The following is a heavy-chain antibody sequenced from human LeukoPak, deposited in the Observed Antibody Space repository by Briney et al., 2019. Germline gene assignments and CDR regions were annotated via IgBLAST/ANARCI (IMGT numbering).Heavy chain of an antibody. Sequence: GGSLRLSCAASGFTFSSYAMSWVRQAPGKGLEWLSYISSSSNANYADSVKGRFTISRDNAKNSLYLQLNSLRAEDTAVYYCARRSVAGTWDFDYWGQGTLVTVSS. V-gene: IGHV3-48*04. D-gene: IGHD6-19*01. CDR1: GFTFSSYA. CDR2: ISSSSNA. J-gene: IGHJ4*02. CDR3: ARRSVAGTWDFDY.